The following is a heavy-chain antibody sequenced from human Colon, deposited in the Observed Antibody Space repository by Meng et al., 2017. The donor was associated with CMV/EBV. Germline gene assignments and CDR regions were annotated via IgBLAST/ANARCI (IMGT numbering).Heavy chain of an antibody. J-gene: IGHJ4*02. Sequence: GGSLRLSCVGSGFIFSDYGFHWVRQAPGKGLEWVAYIHFDGSKKSYAESVKGRFTITRDNAKNTLYLQMNSLRAEDTAVYYCARGGYSGSFDYWGQGTLVTVSS. CDR2: IHFDGSKK. CDR3: ARGGYSGSFDY. V-gene: IGHV3-30*02. CDR1: GFIFSDYG. D-gene: IGHD5-12*01.